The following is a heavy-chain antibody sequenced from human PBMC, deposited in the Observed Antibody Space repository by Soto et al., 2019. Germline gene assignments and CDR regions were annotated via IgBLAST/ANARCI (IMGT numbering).Heavy chain of an antibody. CDR3: ARHLYYDISPGYLRPYHYYGMDV. V-gene: IGHV4-39*01. D-gene: IGHD3-9*01. CDR1: GGSISSSSYY. J-gene: IGHJ6*02. CDR2: IYYSGST. Sequence: SETLSLTCTVSGGSISSSSYYWGWIRQPPGKGLEWIGSIYYSGSTYYNTSLKSRVTISVDTSKNQFSLKLTSVTAADTAVYYCARHLYYDISPGYLRPYHYYGMDVWGQGTTVT.